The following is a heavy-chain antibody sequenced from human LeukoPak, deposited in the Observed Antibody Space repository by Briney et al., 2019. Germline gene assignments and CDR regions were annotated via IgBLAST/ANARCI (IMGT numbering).Heavy chain of an antibody. CDR1: GGFMYTYY. CDR3: ARRRRDDAFDI. V-gene: IGHV4-59*08. D-gene: IGHD6-25*01. J-gene: IGHJ3*02. CDR2: IYFSGTT. Sequence: SETLSLTCTVSGGFMYTYYWTWIRQPPGKGLEWIGYIYFSGTTNYNPTLRSRVTFSVDLSKSQFSLKLTSVTAADTAVYYCARRRRDDAFDIWGQGTMVTVSS.